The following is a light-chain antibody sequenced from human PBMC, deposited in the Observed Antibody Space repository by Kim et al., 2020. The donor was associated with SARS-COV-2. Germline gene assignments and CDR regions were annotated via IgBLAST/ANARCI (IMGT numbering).Light chain of an antibody. V-gene: IGLV2-14*01. CDR2: DVS. CDR3: SSYTSSSTPWV. J-gene: IGLJ3*02. Sequence: QSALTQPASVSGPPGQSITISCTGTSSDVGGYNYVSWYQQHPGKAPKLMIYDVSKRPSGVSNRFSGSKSGNTASLTISGLQAEDEADYYCSSYTSSSTPWVFGGGTKVTVL. CDR1: SSDVGGYNY.